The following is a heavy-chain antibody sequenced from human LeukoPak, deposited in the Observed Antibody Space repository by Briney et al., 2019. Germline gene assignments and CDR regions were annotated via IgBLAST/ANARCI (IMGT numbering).Heavy chain of an antibody. Sequence: GGSRKLPLAPAESPFGSTGMHWGRQPPGKGLVWVSRINTDGSTTSYADSVKGRFTISRDNAKNTLYLQMNSLRAEDTAVYYCARGVDYWGQGTLVAVSS. V-gene: IGHV3-74*01. J-gene: IGHJ4*02. CDR1: ESPFGSTG. CDR2: INTDGSTT. CDR3: ARGVDY.